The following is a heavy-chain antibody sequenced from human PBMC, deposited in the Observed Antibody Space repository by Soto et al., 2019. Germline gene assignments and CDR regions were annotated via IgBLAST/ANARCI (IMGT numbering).Heavy chain of an antibody. Sequence: PGGSLRLSCTASGFTFGDYAMSWFRQAPGKGLEWVGFIRSKAYGGTTEYAASVKGRFTISRDDSKSIAYLQMNSLKTEDTAVYYCTSFYSSRYRRGIYNWFDPWGQGTLVTVSS. CDR3: TSFYSSRYRRGIYNWFDP. V-gene: IGHV3-49*03. CDR1: GFTFGDYA. CDR2: IRSKAYGGTT. D-gene: IGHD6-13*01. J-gene: IGHJ5*02.